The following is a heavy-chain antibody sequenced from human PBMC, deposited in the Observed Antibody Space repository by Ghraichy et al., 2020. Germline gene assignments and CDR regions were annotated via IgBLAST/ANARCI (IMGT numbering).Heavy chain of an antibody. V-gene: IGHV1-69*13. CDR2: IIPIFGTA. Sequence: SVKVSCKASGGTFSSYAISWVRQAPGQGLEWMGGIIPIFGTANYAQKFQGRVTITADESTSTAYMELSSLRSEDTAVYYCASDRWELLSDSYYYYYMDVWGKGTTVTVSS. CDR1: GGTFSSYA. CDR3: ASDRWELLSDSYYYYYMDV. J-gene: IGHJ6*03. D-gene: IGHD1-26*01.